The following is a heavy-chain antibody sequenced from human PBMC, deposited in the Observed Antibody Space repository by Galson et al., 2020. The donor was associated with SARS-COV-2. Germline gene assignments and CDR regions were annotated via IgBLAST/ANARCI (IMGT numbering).Heavy chain of an antibody. J-gene: IGHJ5*02. Sequence: QLGESLKIPCAASGFSFSNYWMTWVRQAPGKGLEWVASINQDGSEKNYCDSVKGRFTIARDNAKISVDLQMNSLRTEDTAIFYCARVGGCSCAGCRGRGWFGPWGQGTLVTVSS. CDR2: INQDGSEK. CDR3: ARVGGCSCAGCRGRGWFGP. D-gene: IGHD2-15*01. V-gene: IGHV3-7*04. CDR1: GFSFSNYW.